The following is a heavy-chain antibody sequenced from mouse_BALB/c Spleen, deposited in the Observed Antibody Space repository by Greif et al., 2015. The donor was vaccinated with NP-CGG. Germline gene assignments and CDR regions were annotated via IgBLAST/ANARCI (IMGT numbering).Heavy chain of an antibody. J-gene: IGHJ4*01. CDR2: ISNLAYSI. CDR3: ARDQGLYYAMDY. CDR1: GFTFSDYG. V-gene: IGHV5-15*02. D-gene: IGHD3-2*02. Sequence: DVHLVESGGGLVQPGGSRKLSCAASGFTFSDYGMAWVRQAPGKGPEWVAFISNLAYSIYYADTVTGRFTISRENAKNTLYLEMSSLRSEDTAMYYCARDQGLYYAMDYWGQGTSVTVSS.